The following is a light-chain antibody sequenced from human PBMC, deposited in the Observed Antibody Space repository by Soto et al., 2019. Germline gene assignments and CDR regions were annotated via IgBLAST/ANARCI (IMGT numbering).Light chain of an antibody. J-gene: IGKJ2*01. Sequence: DIQMTQSPSSLSASVGDRVTITCRASQTIATFLNWYQQRPDQAPRLLIYAASNLDNGVPSTFSGSGSETVFTLTISSLQPEDFATYFCQQTYRPPVTFGQGTKLEIK. CDR1: QTIATF. CDR2: AAS. V-gene: IGKV1-39*01. CDR3: QQTYRPPVT.